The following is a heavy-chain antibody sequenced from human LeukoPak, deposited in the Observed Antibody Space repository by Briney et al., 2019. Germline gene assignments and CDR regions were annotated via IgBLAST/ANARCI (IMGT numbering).Heavy chain of an antibody. V-gene: IGHV4-39*07. CDR3: ARDLKYRGAFDI. Sequence: PSETLSLTCTVSGGSISSSSYYWGWIRQPPGKGLEWIGSIYYSGSTYYNPSLKSRVTISVDTSKNQFSLKLSSVTAADTAVYYCARDLKYRGAFDIWGQGTMVTVSS. J-gene: IGHJ3*02. D-gene: IGHD3-10*01. CDR2: IYYSGST. CDR1: GGSISSSSYY.